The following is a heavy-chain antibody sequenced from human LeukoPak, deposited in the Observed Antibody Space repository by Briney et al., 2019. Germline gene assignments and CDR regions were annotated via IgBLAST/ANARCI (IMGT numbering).Heavy chain of an antibody. CDR2: IHTSGST. Sequence: PSETLSLTCLVSRGSLSSFYWSWIRQPAGKGLEWLGRIHTSGSTTYNPSLKSRVTMSVDKSNNQFSLKLTSVSAADTAVYYCARDPRTIFYDILIGHLVDYYYMDVWGKGTTVTVSS. D-gene: IGHD3-9*01. J-gene: IGHJ6*03. CDR1: RGSLSSFY. CDR3: ARDPRTIFYDILIGHLVDYYYMDV. V-gene: IGHV4-4*07.